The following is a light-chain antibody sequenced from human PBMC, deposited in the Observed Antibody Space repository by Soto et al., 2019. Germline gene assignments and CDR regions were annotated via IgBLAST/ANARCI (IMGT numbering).Light chain of an antibody. J-gene: IGKJ5*01. CDR3: QQYNNWPLT. CDR1: QNVNSN. V-gene: IGKV3-15*01. Sequence: EIVITQSPASLSVYPEERATLSCRASQNVNSNLAWYQQKPGQAPRFLIYGASTRATGIPARFSGSGSGTEFTLTISSLQPEDFATYCQQYNNWPLTFGQGTLLEI. CDR2: GAS.